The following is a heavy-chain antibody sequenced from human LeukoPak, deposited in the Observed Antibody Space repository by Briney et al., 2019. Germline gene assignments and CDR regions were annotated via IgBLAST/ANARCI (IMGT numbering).Heavy chain of an antibody. Sequence: SETLSLTCTVSGGSISSSSYYWSWIRQPAGMGLEWIGRIYTSGSTNYNPSLKSRVTMSVDTSKNQFSLKLSSVTAADTAVYYCAKGDPFRAGWFDPWGQGILVTVSS. CDR1: GGSISSSSYY. CDR2: IYTSGST. D-gene: IGHD6-13*01. J-gene: IGHJ5*02. CDR3: AKGDPFRAGWFDP. V-gene: IGHV4-61*02.